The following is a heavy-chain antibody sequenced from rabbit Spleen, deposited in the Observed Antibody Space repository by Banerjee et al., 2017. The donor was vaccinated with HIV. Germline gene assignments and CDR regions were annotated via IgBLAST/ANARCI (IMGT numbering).Heavy chain of an antibody. J-gene: IGHJ4*01. CDR1: GLDFSSSYW. CDR2: SDAAISGRT. Sequence: QSLEESGGDLVKPGASLTLTCKASGLDFSSSYWICWVRQAPGKGLEWIACSDAAISGRTYYANWAKGRFTISKASSTTVTLQMTSLTAADTATYFCARDAAGREDFNLWGQGTLVTVS. CDR3: ARDAAGREDFNL. D-gene: IGHD4-2*01. V-gene: IGHV1S40*01.